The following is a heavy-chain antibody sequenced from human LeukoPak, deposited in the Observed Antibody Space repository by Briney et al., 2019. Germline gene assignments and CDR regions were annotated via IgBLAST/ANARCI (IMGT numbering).Heavy chain of an antibody. J-gene: IGHJ3*02. CDR1: GFTFLNYG. CDR2: IWYDGSNK. V-gene: IGHV3-33*01. Sequence: GWSFARDSHAYGFTFLNYGMHWIRQASGKCLVGAAVIWYDGSNKYYADSVKGRFTISRDNSKNTLYLQMNSLRAEDTAVYCCARESRPEEGAFDIWGQGTMVTVSS. CDR3: ARESRPEEGAFDI. D-gene: IGHD1-14*01.